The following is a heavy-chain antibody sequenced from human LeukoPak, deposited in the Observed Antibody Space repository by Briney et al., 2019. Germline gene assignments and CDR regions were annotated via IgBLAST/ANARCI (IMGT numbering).Heavy chain of an antibody. Sequence: ASVKVSCKASGYTFTSYGISWVRQAPGQGLEWMGWINTYNGKSTYAQDFAGRFVFSLDTSVNTAYLQVSSLKAEDTAVYYCAREDTAMDFDYWGQGTLVTVSS. V-gene: IGHV7-4-1*02. D-gene: IGHD5-18*01. CDR3: AREDTAMDFDY. CDR2: INTYNGKS. CDR1: GYTFTSYG. J-gene: IGHJ4*02.